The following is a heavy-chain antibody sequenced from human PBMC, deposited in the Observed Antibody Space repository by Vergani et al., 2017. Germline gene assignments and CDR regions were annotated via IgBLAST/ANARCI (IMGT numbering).Heavy chain of an antibody. J-gene: IGHJ6*03. CDR1: AYSFTSYD. V-gene: IGHV1-8*01. CDR2: IDPNSGNT. CDR3: ARGPHKYYYMDV. Sequence: QVQLVQSGAEVKKPGASVKVSCKASAYSFTSYDINWVRQATGQGLEWMGWIDPNSGNTDYIQKFQGRVTMTRDTSISTAYMELSSLTSEDTAVYYWARGPHKYYYMDVWSKGTTVTVSS.